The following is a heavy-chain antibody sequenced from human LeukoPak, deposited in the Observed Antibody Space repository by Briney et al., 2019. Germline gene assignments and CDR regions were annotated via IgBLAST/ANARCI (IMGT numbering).Heavy chain of an antibody. V-gene: IGHV3-33*08. CDR3: ARDLRGHGAFDI. CDR2: IWYDGSNK. CDR1: GFTFSSYG. D-gene: IGHD5-12*01. J-gene: IGHJ3*02. Sequence: PGGSLRLSCAASGFTFSSYGMHWVRQAPGKGLEWVAVIWYDGSNKYYADSVKGRFTISRDNSKNTLYLQMNSLRAEDTAVYYCARDLRGHGAFDIWGQGTMVTVSS.